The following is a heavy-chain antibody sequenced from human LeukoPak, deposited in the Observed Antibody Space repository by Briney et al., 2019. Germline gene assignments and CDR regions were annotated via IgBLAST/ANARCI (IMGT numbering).Heavy chain of an antibody. CDR3: AQSPYAAFDI. CDR2: IYCSGST. CDR1: GVSISSGGYY. D-gene: IGHD2-2*01. V-gene: IGHV4-30-4*08. Sequence: SETLSLTCTVSGVSISSGGYYWSWIRQPPGKGLEWIGCIYCSGSTYYNPSLKSRVTISVDTSKNQFSLKLSSVTAAGTAVYYCAQSPYAAFDIWGQGTMVTVSS. J-gene: IGHJ3*02.